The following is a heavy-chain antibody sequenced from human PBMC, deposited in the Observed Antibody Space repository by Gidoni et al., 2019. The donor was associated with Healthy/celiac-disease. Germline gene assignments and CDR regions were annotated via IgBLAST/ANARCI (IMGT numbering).Heavy chain of an antibody. V-gene: IGHV4-30-2*01. CDR1: GGSIRSGGYS. Sequence: QLQLQESGSGLVKPSQTLSLTCAVSGGSIRSGGYSWSWIRQPPGKGLEWIGYIYHSGSTYYNPSLKSRVTISVDRSKNQFSLKLSSVTAADTAVYYCAGLFYDSSAYYYYGLDVWGQGTTVTVSS. CDR2: IYHSGST. J-gene: IGHJ6*02. CDR3: AGLFYDSSAYYYYGLDV. D-gene: IGHD3-22*01.